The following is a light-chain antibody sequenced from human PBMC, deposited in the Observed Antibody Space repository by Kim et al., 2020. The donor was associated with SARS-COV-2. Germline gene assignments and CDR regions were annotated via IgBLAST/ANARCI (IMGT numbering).Light chain of an antibody. V-gene: IGKV1-6*02. CDR1: QNVGND. CDR2: AAS. J-gene: IGKJ1*01. CDR3: LQDHDYPWT. Sequence: AFVGDRITITCRASQNVGNDLSWYHHKAGSAPKLLIFAASRLEGGVPSRFSGSGSGTDFTLTISSLQPEDVATYYCLQDHDYPWTFGQGTKVDIK.